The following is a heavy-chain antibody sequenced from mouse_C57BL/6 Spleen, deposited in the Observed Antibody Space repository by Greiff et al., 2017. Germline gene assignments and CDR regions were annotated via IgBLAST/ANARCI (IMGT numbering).Heavy chain of an antibody. V-gene: IGHV1-81*01. CDR2: IYPRSGNT. Sequence: VQLQQSGAELARPGASVKLSCKASGYTFTSYGISWVKQRTGQGLEWIGEIYPRSGNTYYNEKFKGKATLTADKSSSTAYMELRSLTSEDSAVYFCARRGYGSSYEGDYWGQGTTLTVSS. CDR3: ARRGYGSSYEGDY. CDR1: GYTFTSYG. J-gene: IGHJ2*01. D-gene: IGHD1-1*01.